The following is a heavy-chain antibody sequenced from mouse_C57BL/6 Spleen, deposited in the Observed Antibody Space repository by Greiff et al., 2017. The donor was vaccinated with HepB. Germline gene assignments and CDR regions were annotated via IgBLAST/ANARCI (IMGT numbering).Heavy chain of an antibody. D-gene: IGHD2-4*01. CDR1: GYTFTSYW. CDR3: ARSRGLRGHFDY. Sequence: VQLQQPGTELVKPGASVKLSCKASGYTFTSYWMHWVKQRPGQGLEWIGNINPSNGGTNYNEKFESKATLTVDKSSSTAYMQLSSLTSEDSAVYYCARSRGLRGHFDYWGQGTTLTVSS. J-gene: IGHJ2*01. V-gene: IGHV1-53*01. CDR2: INPSNGGT.